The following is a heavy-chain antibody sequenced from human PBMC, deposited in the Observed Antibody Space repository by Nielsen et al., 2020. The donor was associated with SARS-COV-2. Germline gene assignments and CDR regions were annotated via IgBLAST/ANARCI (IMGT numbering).Heavy chain of an antibody. Sequence: SVKVSCKASGGTFSSYAISWVRQAPGQGLEWMGGIIPIFGTANYAQKFQGRVTMTRDTSISTAYMELSRLRSDDTVVYYCARGGSSGWLGYFDYWGQGTLVTVSS. CDR1: GGTFSSYA. V-gene: IGHV1-69*05. CDR3: ARGGSSGWLGYFDY. D-gene: IGHD6-19*01. J-gene: IGHJ4*02. CDR2: IIPIFGTA.